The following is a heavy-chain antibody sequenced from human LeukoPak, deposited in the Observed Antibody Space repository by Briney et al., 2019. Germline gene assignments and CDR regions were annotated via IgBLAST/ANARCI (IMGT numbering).Heavy chain of an antibody. CDR3: ARDGGGSYETLQTDY. V-gene: IGHV3-7*01. D-gene: IGHD1-26*01. Sequence: GGSLRLSCAASGFTFSSYWMSWVRQAPGKGLEWVANIKQDGSEKYYVDSVKGRFTISRDNAKNSLYLQMNSLRAEDTAVYYCARDGGGSYETLQTDYWGQGTLVTVSS. CDR2: IKQDGSEK. J-gene: IGHJ4*02. CDR1: GFTFSSYW.